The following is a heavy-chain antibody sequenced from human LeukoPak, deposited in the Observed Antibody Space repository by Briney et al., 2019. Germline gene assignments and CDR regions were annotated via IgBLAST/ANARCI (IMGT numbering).Heavy chain of an antibody. CDR1: GGSISGYY. CDR2: IYYSGGT. CDR3: ARDAVYDGEYYYYYMDV. V-gene: IGHV4-59*01. Sequence: PSATLSLTCTVSGGSISGYYWSWIRQPPGEGLEWIGYIYYSGGTNYNPSLKSRVTISVDTSKNQFSLKLSSVTAADTAVYYCARDAVYDGEYYYYYMDVWGKGTTVTISS. D-gene: IGHD3-22*01. J-gene: IGHJ6*03.